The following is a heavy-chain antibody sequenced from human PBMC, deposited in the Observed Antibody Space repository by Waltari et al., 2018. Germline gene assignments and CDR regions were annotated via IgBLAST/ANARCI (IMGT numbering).Heavy chain of an antibody. J-gene: IGHJ4*02. CDR1: GFTFSGYS. CDR2: ISPSGSTI. V-gene: IGHV3-48*02. CDR3: ARDINPLLPAALDY. Sequence: EVQLVESGGGLVQPGGSLRLSCAASGFTFSGYSIEWLRQAPGKGREGVSYISPSGSTIHYAVSVKGRFASSRDNAKNSLFLQMNSLRDEDTAVYYCARDINPLLPAALDYWGQGTLVTVSS. D-gene: IGHD2-2*01.